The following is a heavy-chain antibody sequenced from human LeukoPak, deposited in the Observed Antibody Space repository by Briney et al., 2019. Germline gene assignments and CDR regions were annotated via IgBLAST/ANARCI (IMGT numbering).Heavy chain of an antibody. Sequence: AASVKVSCKASGYTFTAYYIHWVRQAPGQGLEWMGRINPNTGGTNYAQKFQGRVTMTRDTSISTAYMELIRLTSDDTAVYYCAREPMVRDFNWFDPWGQGTLVTVSS. J-gene: IGHJ5*02. D-gene: IGHD3-10*01. CDR3: AREPMVRDFNWFDP. CDR2: INPNTGGT. CDR1: GYTFTAYY. V-gene: IGHV1-2*06.